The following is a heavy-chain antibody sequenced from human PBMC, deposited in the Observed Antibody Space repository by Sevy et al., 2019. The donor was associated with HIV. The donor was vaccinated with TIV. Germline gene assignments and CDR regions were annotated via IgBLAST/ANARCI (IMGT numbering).Heavy chain of an antibody. CDR1: GGSIISSTYY. V-gene: IGHV4-39*01. CDR2: INHTGKT. Sequence: SETLSLTCTVSGGSIISSTYYWDWIRQPPGKGLEWIGNINHTGKTYYIPSLRSRATMSVDTSKNQYSLNLNSVTAADTAVYYCARHPANSNGFEYWGRGTLVTVSS. D-gene: IGHD2-21*01. J-gene: IGHJ4*02. CDR3: ARHPANSNGFEY.